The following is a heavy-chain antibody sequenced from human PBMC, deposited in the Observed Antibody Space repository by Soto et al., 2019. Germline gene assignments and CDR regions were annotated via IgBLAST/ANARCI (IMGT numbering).Heavy chain of an antibody. CDR3: AKTLDVRELVSPLDY. CDR2: ISGSGGST. CDR1: GLTFSSYA. V-gene: IGHV3-23*01. J-gene: IGHJ4*02. Sequence: GGSLRLSCAASGLTFSSYAMSWVRQAPGKGLEWVSAISGSGGSTYYADSVKGRFTISRGNSKNTLYLQMNSLRAEDTAVYYCAKTLDVRELVSPLDYWGQGTLVTVSS. D-gene: IGHD6-6*01.